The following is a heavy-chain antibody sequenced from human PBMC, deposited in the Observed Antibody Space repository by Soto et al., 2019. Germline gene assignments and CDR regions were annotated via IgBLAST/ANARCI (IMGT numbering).Heavy chain of an antibody. J-gene: IGHJ4*02. D-gene: IGHD4-17*01. CDR2: IYHTGTS. V-gene: IGHV4-4*02. CDR1: GGSISSSDW. CDR3: ARAGYGGNSLDY. Sequence: QVQLQESGPGLVKPSGTLSLTCAVSGGSISSSDWWSWVRQPPGKGLEWIGEIYHTGTSNYNPSLKSRVTMSVDKSKNQFSLKLSSVTAADTAVYYCARAGYGGNSLDYWGQGTLVTVSS.